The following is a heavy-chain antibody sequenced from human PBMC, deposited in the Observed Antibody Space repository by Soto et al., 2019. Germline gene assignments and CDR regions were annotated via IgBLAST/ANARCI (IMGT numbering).Heavy chain of an antibody. D-gene: IGHD2-2*01. CDR1: GFTFSSYA. V-gene: IGHV3-23*01. CDR3: AKDKRKGSMVFWDY. CDR2: ISGSGGST. J-gene: IGHJ4*02. Sequence: EVQLLESGGGLVQPGGSLRLSCAASGFTFSSYAMSWVHQAPGKGLEWVSAISGSGGSTYYADSVKGRFTISRDNSKNTLYLQMNSLRAEDTAVYYCAKDKRKGSMVFWDYWGQGTLVTVSS.